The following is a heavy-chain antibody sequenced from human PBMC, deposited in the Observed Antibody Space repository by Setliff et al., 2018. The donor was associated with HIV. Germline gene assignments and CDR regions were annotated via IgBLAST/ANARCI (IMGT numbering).Heavy chain of an antibody. Sequence: GASVKVSCKASGSTFISYHVHWVRQAPGQGLEWTGIINPNTGSTSYAQKFQGRVTMTWDTSSGTVYMDLNSLKSEDTAVYYCAEVTCSPDSCFLDYWGQGTRVTVSS. V-gene: IGHV1-46*01. J-gene: IGHJ4*02. CDR1: GSTFISYH. D-gene: IGHD3-22*01. CDR3: AEVTCSPDSCFLDY. CDR2: INPNTGST.